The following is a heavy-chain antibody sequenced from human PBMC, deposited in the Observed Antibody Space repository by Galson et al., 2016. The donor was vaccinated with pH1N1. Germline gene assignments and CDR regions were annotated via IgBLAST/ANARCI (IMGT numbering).Heavy chain of an antibody. CDR2: ILAIFGTT. D-gene: IGHD3-10*01. CDR3: ARHSGSYTYYYPYMDV. J-gene: IGHJ6*02. Sequence: SVKVSCKAPGGTYNNDAVTWVRQAPGQGLEWVGGILAIFGTTNYAQKFQGRVTITRDESTSTAYMELSSLRSEDTAVYYCARHSGSYTYYYPYMDVWGQGTTVTVSS. V-gene: IGHV1-69*05. CDR1: GGTYNNDA.